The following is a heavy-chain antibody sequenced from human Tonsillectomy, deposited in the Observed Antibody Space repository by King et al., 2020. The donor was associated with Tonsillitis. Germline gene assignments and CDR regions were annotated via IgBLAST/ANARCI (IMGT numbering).Heavy chain of an antibody. CDR2: IYPGYSDT. J-gene: IGHJ6*02. CDR1: GYSFTSYW. V-gene: IGHV5-51*01. CDR3: TFPRFGEYYYGMDV. Sequence: VQLVESGAEVKKPGESLKISCTASGYSFTSYWIGWVRQMPGKGLEWMGIIYPGYSDTRYCPSFQGQVTISVDKSISTAYLQWSSLKASDTAMYYCTFPRFGEYYYGMDVWGQGTTVTVSS. D-gene: IGHD3-10*01.